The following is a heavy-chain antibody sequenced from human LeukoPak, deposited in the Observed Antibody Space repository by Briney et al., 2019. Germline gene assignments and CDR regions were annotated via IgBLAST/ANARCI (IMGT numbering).Heavy chain of an antibody. V-gene: IGHV3-23*01. CDR1: GFIFSGYA. CDR2: ISGSGGGA. Sequence: PGGSLRLSCAASGFIFSGYAMSWVRQGPGKGLEWVSAISGSGGGAYYADYADSVKGRFTISRDSSKNTLYLQMNSLRAEDTAVYYCAKDTGSGRRGQFDYWGQGTLVTVSS. CDR3: AKDTGSGRRGQFDY. D-gene: IGHD3-10*01. J-gene: IGHJ4*02.